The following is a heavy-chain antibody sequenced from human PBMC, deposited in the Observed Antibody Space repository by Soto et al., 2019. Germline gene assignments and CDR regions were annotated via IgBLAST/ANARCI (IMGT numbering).Heavy chain of an antibody. CDR2: ISAHNGNT. CDR3: ARGRYGDY. D-gene: IGHD1-1*01. Sequence: QVHLVQSGAEVKNPGASVKVSCKGSGYDFTTYGITWVRQAPGQGLAWMAWISAHNGNTNYAPHLQGRVTVTRDTSTRTAYTELRSLRSDDTAVYYCARGRYGDYWGQGALVTVSS. V-gene: IGHV1-18*01. CDR1: GYDFTTYG. J-gene: IGHJ4*02.